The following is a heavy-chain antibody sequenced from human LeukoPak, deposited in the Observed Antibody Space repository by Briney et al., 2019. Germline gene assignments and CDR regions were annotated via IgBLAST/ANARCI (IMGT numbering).Heavy chain of an antibody. J-gene: IGHJ4*02. V-gene: IGHV1-18*01. D-gene: IGHD2-2*01. CDR1: GYAFTSYG. CDR2: ISAYNGNT. CDR3: ARSGCSSTSCRPGFDY. Sequence: ASVKVSCKASGYAFTSYGISWVRQAPGQGLEWMGWISAYNGNTNYAQKLQGRVTMTTDTSTSTAYMELRSLRSDDTAVYYCARSGCSSTSCRPGFDYWGQGTLVTVSS.